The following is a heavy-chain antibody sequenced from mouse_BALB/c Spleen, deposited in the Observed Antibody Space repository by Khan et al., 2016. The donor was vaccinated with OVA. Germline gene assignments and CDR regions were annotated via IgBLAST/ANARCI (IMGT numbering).Heavy chain of an antibody. D-gene: IGHD1-1*01. CDR3: TRAGYGAFAY. J-gene: IGHJ3*01. Sequence: VQLQQSGTVLARPGASVKMSCKASGYIFTSYWVHWVKQRPGQGLEWIGGLYPGNTDTDYNKKFKDKAKLTAVTSASTAYMELSSLTNEDSADYYCTRAGYGAFAYWGQGTLVTVSA. CDR1: GYIFTSYW. CDR2: LYPGNTDT. V-gene: IGHV1-5*01.